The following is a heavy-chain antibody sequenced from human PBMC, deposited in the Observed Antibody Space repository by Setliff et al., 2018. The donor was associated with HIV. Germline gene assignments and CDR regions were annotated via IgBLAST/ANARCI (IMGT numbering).Heavy chain of an antibody. V-gene: IGHV4-34*01. CDR1: GGSFSGYY. J-gene: IGHJ6*03. CDR3: ARHRDPPGTSWIYYYYYMDL. CDR2: INHSGTT. D-gene: IGHD6-13*01. Sequence: SETLSLTCAFYGGSFSGYYWSWIRQPPGKGLEWIGEINHSGTTNYNPSLESRVTISVDTSKNEFSLKLTSVTAADTGVYYCARHRDPPGTSWIYYYYYMDLWGEGTTVTVSS.